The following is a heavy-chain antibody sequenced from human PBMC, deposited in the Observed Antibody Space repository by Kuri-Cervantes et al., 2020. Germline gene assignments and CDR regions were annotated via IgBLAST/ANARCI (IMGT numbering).Heavy chain of an antibody. J-gene: IGHJ4*02. D-gene: IGHD1-26*01. CDR1: GFTFSDYY. CDR3: AKSGGATDY. Sequence: GESLKISCAASGFTFSDYYMSWIRQAPGKGLGWVSYISSSGSTIYYADSVKGRFSISRDNSKNTLYLQMNSLRAEDTAVYYCAKSGGATDYWGQGTLVTVSS. CDR2: ISSSGSTI. V-gene: IGHV3-11*04.